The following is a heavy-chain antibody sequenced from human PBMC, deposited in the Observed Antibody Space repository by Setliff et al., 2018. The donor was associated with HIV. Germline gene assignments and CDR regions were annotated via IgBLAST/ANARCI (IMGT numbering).Heavy chain of an antibody. CDR2: IYTSGST. CDR1: GDSLSSGSYY. Sequence: SETLSLTCTVSGDSLSSGSYYWSWIRQPAGKGLEWIGHIYTSGSTNYNPSLKSRVTISVDTSKNQFSLRLTSMTAADTAIYYCARDVKLAYCSGGSCPRAYFSGLDVWGQGTTVTVSS. J-gene: IGHJ6*02. CDR3: ARDVKLAYCSGGSCPRAYFSGLDV. V-gene: IGHV4-61*09. D-gene: IGHD2-15*01.